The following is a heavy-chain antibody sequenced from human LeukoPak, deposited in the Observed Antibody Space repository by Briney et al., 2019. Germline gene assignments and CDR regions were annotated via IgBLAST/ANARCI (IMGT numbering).Heavy chain of an antibody. V-gene: IGHV4-39*07. Sequence: SETLSLTCSISGVSINNSSFSWGWIRQPPGKGLEWIGNIYFTGSTYYNPSLKSRVTISVDTSKSQCSLKLRSVTAADTAVYYCARAHSSSWYLWFDPWGQGTLVTVSS. CDR3: ARAHSSSWYLWFDP. J-gene: IGHJ5*02. CDR2: IYFTGST. CDR1: GVSINNSSFS. D-gene: IGHD6-13*01.